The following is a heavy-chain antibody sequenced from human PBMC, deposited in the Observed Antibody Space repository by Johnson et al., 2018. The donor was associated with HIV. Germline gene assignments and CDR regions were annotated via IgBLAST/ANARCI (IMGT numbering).Heavy chain of an antibody. V-gene: IGHV3-11*04. CDR2: ISGSGGTV. CDR3: AKAPGKDNGGNSGGIDF. D-gene: IGHD4-23*01. CDR1: GFTFSDYY. J-gene: IGHJ3*01. Sequence: QVQLVESGGGLVKPGGSLRVSCAASGFTFSDYYMSWIRQAPGKGLEWVSCISGSGGTVYHVDSVKGRFSISRDNSKNTLYLQMNSLRAEDTATYYCAKAPGKDNGGNSGGIDFWGQGTRVTVSS.